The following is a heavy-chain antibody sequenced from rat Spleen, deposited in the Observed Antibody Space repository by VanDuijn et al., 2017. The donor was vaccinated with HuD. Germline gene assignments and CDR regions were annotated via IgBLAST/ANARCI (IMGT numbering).Heavy chain of an antibody. D-gene: IGHD1-12*03. CDR3: TREVKDGYLYVMDA. J-gene: IGHJ4*01. V-gene: IGHV5-7*01. CDR1: GFTFSDYN. CDR2: ISYDGSST. Sequence: EVQLVESGGGLVQPGRSLKLSCAASGFTFSDYNMAWVRQAPKKGLEWVATISYDGSSTYYPDSVKGRFTISRDNAKSTLYLQMNSLRSEDTATYYCTREVKDGYLYVMDAWGQGASVTVSS.